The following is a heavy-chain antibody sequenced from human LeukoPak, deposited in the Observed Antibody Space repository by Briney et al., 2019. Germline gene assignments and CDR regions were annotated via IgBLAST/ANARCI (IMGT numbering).Heavy chain of an antibody. Sequence: SETLSLTCTVSGGSISSYYWSWIRQPPGKGLEWIGYIYYSGSTNYNPSLKSRVTISVDTSKNQFSLKLSSVTAADTAVYYCASHYDKTDAFDIWGQGTMVTVSS. J-gene: IGHJ3*02. V-gene: IGHV4-59*08. CDR3: ASHYDKTDAFDI. CDR2: IYYSGST. D-gene: IGHD3-22*01. CDR1: GGSISSYY.